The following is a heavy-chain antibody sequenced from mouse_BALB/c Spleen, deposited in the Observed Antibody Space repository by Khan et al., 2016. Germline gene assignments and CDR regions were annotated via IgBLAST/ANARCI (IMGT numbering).Heavy chain of an antibody. J-gene: IGHJ3*01. CDR2: INTYTGEP. Sequence: QIQLVQSGPELKKPGETVKISCKASGYTFTNYGMNWVKQAPGKGLKWMGWINTYTGEPTYADDFKGRFAFSLETSASTAYLQINNLKNEDTATXFCARGHYGSSYGFAYWGQGTLVPVSA. D-gene: IGHD1-1*01. CDR3: ARGHYGSSYGFAY. CDR1: GYTFTNYG. V-gene: IGHV9-3-1*01.